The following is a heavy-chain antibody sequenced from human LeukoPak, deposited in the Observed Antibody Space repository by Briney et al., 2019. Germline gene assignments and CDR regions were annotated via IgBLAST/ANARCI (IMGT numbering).Heavy chain of an antibody. CDR1: GFTFSSYW. V-gene: IGHV3-74*01. CDR2: INSDGSST. Sequence: GGSLRLSCAASGFTFSSYWIHWVRQAPGKGLVWVSRINSDGSSTSYADSVKGRFTISRDNAKNTPYLQMNSLRAEDTAVYYCARSREGYNFLGENDWGQGTLVTVSS. D-gene: IGHD5-24*01. J-gene: IGHJ4*02. CDR3: ARSREGYNFLGEND.